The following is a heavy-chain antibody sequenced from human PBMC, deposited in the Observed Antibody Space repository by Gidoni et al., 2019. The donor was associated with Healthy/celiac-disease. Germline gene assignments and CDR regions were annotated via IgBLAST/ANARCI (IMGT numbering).Heavy chain of an antibody. Sequence: QLVESGGGLVQPGGSLRLSCAASGFTFSSYWMSWVRQAPGKGLEWVANIKQDGSEKYYVDSVKGRFTISRDNAKNSLYLQMNSLRAEDTAVYYCARDGDSSSWYDYWYFDLWGRGTLVTVSS. J-gene: IGHJ2*01. CDR2: IKQDGSEK. CDR1: GFTFSSYW. CDR3: ARDGDSSSWYDYWYFDL. D-gene: IGHD6-13*01. V-gene: IGHV3-7*01.